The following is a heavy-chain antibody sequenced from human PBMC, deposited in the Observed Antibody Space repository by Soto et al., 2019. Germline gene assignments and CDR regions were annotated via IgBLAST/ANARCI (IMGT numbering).Heavy chain of an antibody. J-gene: IGHJ4*02. Sequence: SDTLSLTCTISGGSVSVYYWSWIRQSTGQGLEWIGSIYASGSPYYNPSLRSRVTISADTSKNQISLKLTSPTAADTAVYYCARGVGSSPPQYWGRGTLVTVSS. V-gene: IGHV4-59*02. D-gene: IGHD1-26*01. CDR1: GGSVSVYY. CDR3: ARGVGSSPPQY. CDR2: IYASGSP.